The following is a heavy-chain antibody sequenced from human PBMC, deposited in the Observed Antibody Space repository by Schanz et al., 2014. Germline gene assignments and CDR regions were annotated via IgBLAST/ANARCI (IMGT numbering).Heavy chain of an antibody. J-gene: IGHJ4*02. CDR3: VRHGNYEFWHGPTPQFEN. Sequence: QLHLQESGPGLAKPSETLSLICSVSGGSISTSSRYWGWIRQSPGKGLEWLGSLYYTGKTHYNPSLKSQVTISQDPSKNQFSLNRTSVTAADTAVYYCVRHGNYEFWHGPTPQFENWGQGTLVTVS. CDR1: GGSISTSSRY. V-gene: IGHV4-39*01. CDR2: LYYTGKT. D-gene: IGHD3-3*01.